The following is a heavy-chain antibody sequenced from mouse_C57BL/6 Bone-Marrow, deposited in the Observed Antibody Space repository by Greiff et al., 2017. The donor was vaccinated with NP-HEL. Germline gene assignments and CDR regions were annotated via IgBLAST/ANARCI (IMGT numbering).Heavy chain of an antibody. CDR2: IDPSDSYT. D-gene: IGHD2-4*01. J-gene: IGHJ3*01. Sequence: VQLQQPGAELVMPGASVKLSCKASGYTFTSYWMHWVKQRPGQGLEWIGEIDPSDSYTNYNQKFKGKSTLTVDKSSSTAYMQLSSLTSEDSAVYYCARGLPAWFAYWGQGTLVTASA. CDR1: GYTFTSYW. V-gene: IGHV1-69*01. CDR3: ARGLPAWFAY.